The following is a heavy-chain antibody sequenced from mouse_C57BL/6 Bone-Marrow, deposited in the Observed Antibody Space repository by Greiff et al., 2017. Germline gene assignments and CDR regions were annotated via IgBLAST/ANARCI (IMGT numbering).Heavy chain of an antibody. V-gene: IGHV5-6*01. J-gene: IGHJ2*01. CDR1: GFTFSSYG. D-gene: IGHD4-1*01. CDR2: ISSGGSYT. CDR3: ASQLGVFDY. Sequence: EVKVVESGGDLVKPGGSLKLSCAASGFTFSSYGMSWVRQTPDKRLEWVATISSGGSYTYYPDSVKGRFTISRDNAKNTLYLQMSSLKSEDTAMYYCASQLGVFDYGGQGTTLTVSS.